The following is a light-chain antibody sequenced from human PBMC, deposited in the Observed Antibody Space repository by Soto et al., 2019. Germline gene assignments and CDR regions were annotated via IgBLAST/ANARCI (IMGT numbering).Light chain of an antibody. CDR1: QSVSSGY. V-gene: IGKV3-20*01. J-gene: IGKJ3*01. CDR3: HQYGTAPLT. Sequence: EIVLTQSPGTLSLSPGERATLSCRASQSVSSGYLVWYQQKPGQAPRLLIYGASSRATGIPDRFSGSGSGTDFTLTISRLEPEDFSVYYCHQYGTAPLTFGPGTKVDIK. CDR2: GAS.